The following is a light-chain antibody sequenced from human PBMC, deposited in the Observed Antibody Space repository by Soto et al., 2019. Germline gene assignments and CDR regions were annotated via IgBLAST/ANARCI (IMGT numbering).Light chain of an antibody. V-gene: IGKV4-1*01. CDR1: QSVLYSSNNKNY. Sequence: VVTQSPDSLGVALGERATINCQSSQSVLYSSNNKNYLAWYQQKPRQPPQLHINRASTRESGVPGRFRGSGSGAEFTLTISSLQAEEAAVYYCQQYYNTPPACGGGTKVDIK. CDR2: RAS. J-gene: IGKJ4*01. CDR3: QQYYNTPPA.